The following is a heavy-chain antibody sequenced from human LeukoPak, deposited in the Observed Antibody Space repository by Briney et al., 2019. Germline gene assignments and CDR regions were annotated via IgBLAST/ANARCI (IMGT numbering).Heavy chain of an antibody. CDR2: INHSGST. CDR1: GGSFSGYY. J-gene: IGHJ5*02. D-gene: IGHD6-13*01. CDR3: AREGNSSSWYVGWFDP. Sequence: PSETLSLTCAVYGGSFSGYYWSWIRQPPGKGLEWIGEINHSGSTNYNPSLKSRVTISVDTSKNQFSLKLSSVTAADTAVYYCAREGNSSSWYVGWFDPWGQGTLVTVSS. V-gene: IGHV4-34*01.